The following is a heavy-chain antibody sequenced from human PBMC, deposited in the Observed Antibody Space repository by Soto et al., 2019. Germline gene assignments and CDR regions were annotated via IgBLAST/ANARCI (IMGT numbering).Heavy chain of an antibody. J-gene: IGHJ6*03. D-gene: IGHD3-10*01. CDR3: ARGWFGPDV. V-gene: IGHV3-74*01. CDR2: IDKVGTDS. CDR1: EFTVSGRS. Sequence: EVQLVESGGGLVQPGGSLRLSCAASEFTVSGRSVHWVRQAPGKGLVWVSGIDKVGTDSTYADSVKGRFTSSRDNAKNTVYLQMNSLRVENTAVFYCARGWFGPDVWGTGTRVTVSS.